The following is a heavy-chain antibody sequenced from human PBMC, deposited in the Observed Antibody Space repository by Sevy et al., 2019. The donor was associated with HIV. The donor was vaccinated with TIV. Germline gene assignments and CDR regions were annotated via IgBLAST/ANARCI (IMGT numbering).Heavy chain of an antibody. D-gene: IGHD6-13*01. V-gene: IGHV3-30-3*01. CDR3: ARDGGYSIKWYPLY. Sequence: GGSLRLSCAASGFAFSSHAMRWVRQAPGKGLEWVAVISYEGTETFYAASVEGRFTISRDKSKSMLSLQINSLRPEDTAVYYCARDGGYSIKWYPLYWGHGTLVTVSS. CDR1: GFAFSSHA. J-gene: IGHJ4*01. CDR2: ISYEGTET.